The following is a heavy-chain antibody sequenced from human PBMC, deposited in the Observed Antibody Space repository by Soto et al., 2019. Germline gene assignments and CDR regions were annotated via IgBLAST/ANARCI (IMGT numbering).Heavy chain of an antibody. V-gene: IGHV4-34*01. D-gene: IGHD6-13*01. Sequence: SETLSLTCAVYGGSFSGYYWSWIRQPPGKGLEWIGEINHSGSTNYNPSLKSRVTISVDTSKNQFSLKLSSVTAADTAVYYCARSSSWYLTYYYYMDVWGKGTTVTVYS. CDR2: INHSGST. J-gene: IGHJ6*03. CDR1: GGSFSGYY. CDR3: ARSSSWYLTYYYYMDV.